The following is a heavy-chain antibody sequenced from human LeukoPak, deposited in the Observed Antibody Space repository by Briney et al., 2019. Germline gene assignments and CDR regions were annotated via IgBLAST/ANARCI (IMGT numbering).Heavy chain of an antibody. Sequence: GGSQRLSCLASGFIHSHYDLHWVRQAPGQGLECVSAISSNGDKTHYAVPVKGRFTISRDNSRNTLNLQMGSLRAEDTAVYRCVMLHVGYWGQGTLVTVSS. CDR3: VMLHVGY. V-gene: IGHV3-64D*06. CDR1: GFIHSHYD. CDR2: ISSNGDKT. J-gene: IGHJ4*02.